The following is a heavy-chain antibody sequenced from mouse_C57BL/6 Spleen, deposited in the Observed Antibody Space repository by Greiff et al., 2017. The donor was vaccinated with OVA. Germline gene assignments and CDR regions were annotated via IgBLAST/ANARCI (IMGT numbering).Heavy chain of an antibody. CDR2: IDPETGGT. J-gene: IGHJ3*01. CDR1: GYTFTDYE. Sequence: VKLVESGAELVRPGASVTLSCKASGYTFTDYEMHWVKQTPVHGLEWIGAIDPETGGTAYNQKFKGKAILTADKSSSTAYMELRSLTSEDSAVYYCTRSMIWFAYWGQGTLVTVSA. V-gene: IGHV1-15*01. D-gene: IGHD2-3*01. CDR3: TRSMIWFAY.